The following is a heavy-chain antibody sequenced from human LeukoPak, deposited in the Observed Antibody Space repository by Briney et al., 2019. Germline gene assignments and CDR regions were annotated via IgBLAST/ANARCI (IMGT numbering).Heavy chain of an antibody. J-gene: IGHJ6*02. Sequence: GRSLRLSCAASGFTFSSYSMNWVRQAPGKGLEWVSSISSNSSYIYYADSVKGRFTISRDNAKNSLYLQMNSLRAEDTAVYYCARDVWDIVVVPAAHYYYYGMDVWGQGTTVTVSS. CDR3: ARDVWDIVVVPAAHYYYYGMDV. CDR2: ISSNSSYI. CDR1: GFTFSSYS. V-gene: IGHV3-21*01. D-gene: IGHD2-2*01.